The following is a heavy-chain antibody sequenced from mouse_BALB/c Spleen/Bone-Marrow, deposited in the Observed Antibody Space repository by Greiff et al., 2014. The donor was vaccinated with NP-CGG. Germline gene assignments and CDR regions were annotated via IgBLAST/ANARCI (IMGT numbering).Heavy chain of an antibody. Sequence: VNLVESGAELVRPGASVKLSCKASGYSFTIYWMNWVKQRPGQGLEWIGMIHPSDIETRLNQKFKDKATLTVDKSSNTAYMQLSSPTSEDSAVYYCARGEITAFAYWGQGTLVTVSA. CDR3: ARGEITAFAY. CDR2: IHPSDIET. D-gene: IGHD2-4*01. V-gene: IGHV1-61*01. CDR1: GYSFTIYW. J-gene: IGHJ3*01.